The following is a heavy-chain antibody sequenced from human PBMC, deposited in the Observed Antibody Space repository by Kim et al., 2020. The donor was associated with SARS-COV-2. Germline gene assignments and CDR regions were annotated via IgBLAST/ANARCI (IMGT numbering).Heavy chain of an antibody. V-gene: IGHV1-2*02. CDR3: ARRIHSSGWKAVDY. D-gene: IGHD6-19*01. J-gene: IGHJ4*02. Sequence: QKFQGRVTMTRDTSISTAYMELSRLRSDDTAVYYCARRIHSSGWKAVDYWGQGTLVTVSS.